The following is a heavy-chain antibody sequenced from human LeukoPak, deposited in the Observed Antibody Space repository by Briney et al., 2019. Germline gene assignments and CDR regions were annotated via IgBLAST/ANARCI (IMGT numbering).Heavy chain of an antibody. J-gene: IGHJ3*02. CDR3: TTESFAFDI. V-gene: IGHV3-15*01. Sequence: GGSLRLSCAASGLIFSNCWMTWVRQAPGKGLEWVGRIKSKTDGGTTDYAAPVKGRFTISRDDSKNTLYLQMSSLKTDDTAVYYCTTESFAFDIWGQGTMVTVSS. CDR1: GLIFSNCW. CDR2: IKSKTDGGTT.